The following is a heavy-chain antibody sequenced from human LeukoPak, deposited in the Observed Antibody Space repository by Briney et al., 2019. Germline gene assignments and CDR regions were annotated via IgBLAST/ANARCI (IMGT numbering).Heavy chain of an antibody. CDR2: SNPRDGST. D-gene: IGHD3-10*01. CDR3: AREGSSLKFFDL. V-gene: IGHV1-46*01. CDR1: GFSFTAYY. J-gene: IGHJ3*01. Sequence: GASVKISCKTSGFSFTAYYMHWVRQAPRQGLEWMALSNPRDGSTDYAQKFQGRVTMTRDTSTSTVYMELSSLRSEDTAVYYCAREGSSLKFFDLWGQGTLVTVSS.